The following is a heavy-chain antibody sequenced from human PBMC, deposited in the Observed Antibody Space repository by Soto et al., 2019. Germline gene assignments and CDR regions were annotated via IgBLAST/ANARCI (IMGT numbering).Heavy chain of an antibody. V-gene: IGHV4-34*01. CDR2: INHSGST. Sequence: KTSETLSLTCAVYGGSFSGYYWSWIRQPPGKGLEWIGEINHSGSTNYNPSLKSRVTISVDTSKNQFSLKLSSVTAADTAVYYCARRRRSGYAYYYYGMDVWGQGTTVTAP. CDR3: ARRRRSGYAYYYYGMDV. CDR1: GGSFSGYY. J-gene: IGHJ6*02. D-gene: IGHD3-3*01.